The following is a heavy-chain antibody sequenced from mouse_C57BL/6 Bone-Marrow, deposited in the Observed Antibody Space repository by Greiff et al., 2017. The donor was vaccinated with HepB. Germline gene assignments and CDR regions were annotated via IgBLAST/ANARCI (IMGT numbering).Heavy chain of an antibody. CDR2: IYPGDGDT. V-gene: IGHV1-80*01. J-gene: IGHJ3*01. D-gene: IGHD1-1*01. CDR3: ARSGGSSYVRFAY. Sequence: VKLQQSGAELVKPGASVKISCKASGYAFSSYWMNWVKQRPGKGLEWIGQIYPGDGDTNYNGKFKGKATLTADKSSSTAYMQLSSLTSEDSAVYFCARSGGSSYVRFAYWGQGTLVTVSA. CDR1: GYAFSSYW.